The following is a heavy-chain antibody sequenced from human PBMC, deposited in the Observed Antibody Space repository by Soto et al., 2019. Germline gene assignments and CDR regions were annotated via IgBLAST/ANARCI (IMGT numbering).Heavy chain of an antibody. J-gene: IGHJ4*02. V-gene: IGHV4-31*03. CDR1: GGSISSGDYY. Sequence: PSETLSLTCTVSGGSISSGDYYWSWIRQHTGKGLEWIGDVSHSGSTNYNQSLKSRVTISIDTSKNQFFLNLNSVTAADTGMYYCARNGGSTWYYFDSWGQGTVVTVSS. CDR2: VSHSGST. D-gene: IGHD6-13*01. CDR3: ARNGGSTWYYFDS.